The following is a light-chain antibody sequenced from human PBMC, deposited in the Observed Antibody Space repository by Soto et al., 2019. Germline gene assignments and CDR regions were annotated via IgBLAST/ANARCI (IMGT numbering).Light chain of an antibody. V-gene: IGKV3-20*01. CDR3: QQYGTSPYI. CDR2: GAS. J-gene: IGKJ2*01. CDR1: QIITSNQ. Sequence: DIVLTQSPGTLSFSPGDRATLSCRASQIITSNQLAWYQHRPGQAPRLLIYGASSRAAGIPDRFTGSGSGTDFTLTIKRLEPQDFAVYYCQQYGTSPYIFGQGARL.